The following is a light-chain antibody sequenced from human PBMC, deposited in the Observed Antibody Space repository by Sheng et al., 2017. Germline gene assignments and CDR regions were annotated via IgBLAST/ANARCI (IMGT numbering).Light chain of an antibody. Sequence: EIVLTQSPGTLSLSPGERATLSCRASQNINTRYFAWYRQKPGQAPRLLIYSTSTRATGIPDRFSGSGSGTDFALTISRLEPEDFAVYYCQQYMSSPLTF. CDR3: QQYMSSPLT. CDR2: STS. J-gene: IGKJ4*01. V-gene: IGKV3-20*01. CDR1: QNINTRY.